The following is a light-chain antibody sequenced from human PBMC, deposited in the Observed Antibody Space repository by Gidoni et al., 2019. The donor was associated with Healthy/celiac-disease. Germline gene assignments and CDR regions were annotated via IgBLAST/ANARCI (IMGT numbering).Light chain of an antibody. CDR3: QQYGNSPWT. CDR2: DAS. J-gene: IGKJ1*01. Sequence: EIVLTQSPGTLSLSPEERATLSCRASQSVSNNYLGWYQQKPRQAPRLLIFDASSRATGIPDRFSGSGSGTDFTLTISRLEPEDFAVYYCQQYGNSPWTFXQXTKVXVK. CDR1: QSVSNNY. V-gene: IGKV3-20*01.